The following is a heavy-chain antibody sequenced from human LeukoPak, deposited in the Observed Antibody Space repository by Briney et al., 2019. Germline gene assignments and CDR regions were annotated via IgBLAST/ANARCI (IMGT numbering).Heavy chain of an antibody. CDR1: GFIFSSYA. Sequence: GGSLRLSCAASGFIFSSYAMSWVRQAPGKGLEWVSSISSSGGSTFYADSVKGRFTISRDNAKNSLYLQMDSLRAEDTAVYYCARVTSLDYWGQGTLVTVSS. D-gene: IGHD4-17*01. J-gene: IGHJ4*02. V-gene: IGHV3-23*01. CDR2: ISSSGGST. CDR3: ARVTSLDY.